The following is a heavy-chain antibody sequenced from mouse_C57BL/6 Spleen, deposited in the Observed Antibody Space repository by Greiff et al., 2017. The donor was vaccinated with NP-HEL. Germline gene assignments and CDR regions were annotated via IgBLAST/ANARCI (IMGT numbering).Heavy chain of an antibody. V-gene: IGHV1-82*01. CDR1: GYAFSSSW. Sequence: VKLVESGPELVKPGASVKISCKASGYAFSSSWMNWVKQRPGKGLEWIGRIYPGDGDTNYNGKFKGKATLTADKSSSTAYMQLSSLTSEDSAVYFCAREGSYYSNYGLAYWGQGTLVTVSA. D-gene: IGHD2-5*01. CDR2: IYPGDGDT. J-gene: IGHJ3*01. CDR3: AREGSYYSNYGLAY.